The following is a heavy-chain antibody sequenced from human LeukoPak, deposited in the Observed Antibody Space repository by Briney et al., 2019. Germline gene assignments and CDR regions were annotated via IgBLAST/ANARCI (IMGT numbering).Heavy chain of an antibody. J-gene: IGHJ4*02. V-gene: IGHV3-23*01. CDR3: AKDRVYYYDSSGYSDY. D-gene: IGHD3-22*01. Sequence: PGGSLRLSXAASGFTFSSYAMSWVRQAPGKGLEWVSAISGSGGSTYYADSVKGRFTISRDNSKNTLYLQMNSLRAEDTAVYYCAKDRVYYYDSSGYSDYWGQGTLVTVSS. CDR2: ISGSGGST. CDR1: GFTFSSYA.